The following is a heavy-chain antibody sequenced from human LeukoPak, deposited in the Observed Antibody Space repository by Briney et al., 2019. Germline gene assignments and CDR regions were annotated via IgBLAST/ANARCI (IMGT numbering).Heavy chain of an antibody. V-gene: IGHV3-33*01. Sequence: GRSLRLSCAGSGFTFSSYGMHWVRQAPGRGLEWVAVIWYDGTNKYYADSVKGRFTISRDNSKNTLYLQMNSLRAEDTAVYYCAREGGYCSGGRCYQTRFDYWGQGTLVTVSS. CDR1: GFTFSSYG. CDR2: IWYDGTNK. D-gene: IGHD2-15*01. J-gene: IGHJ4*02. CDR3: AREGGYCSGGRCYQTRFDY.